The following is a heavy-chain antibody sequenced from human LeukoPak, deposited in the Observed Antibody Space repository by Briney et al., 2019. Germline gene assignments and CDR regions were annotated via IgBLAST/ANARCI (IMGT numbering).Heavy chain of an antibody. V-gene: IGHV3-23*01. J-gene: IGHJ4*02. CDR2: ISGSGAST. CDR3: AKDVGKWESLHFFDY. CDR1: GFTLSTNA. D-gene: IGHD1-26*01. Sequence: GGSLRLSCLTSGFTLSTNAMGWVRQAPGKGLEWISGISGSGASTYYADSVKGRFTISRDDSRNTLYLQMNSLRGDDTAVYYCAKDVGKWESLHFFDYWGQGTLVTVSS.